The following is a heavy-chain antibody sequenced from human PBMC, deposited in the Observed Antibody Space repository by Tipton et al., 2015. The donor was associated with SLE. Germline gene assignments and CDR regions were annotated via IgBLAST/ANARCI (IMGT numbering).Heavy chain of an antibody. CDR2: IYYTGSP. CDR3: ARWLVVAEGPYYYYYGMDV. D-gene: IGHD6-19*01. V-gene: IGHV4-38-2*01. J-gene: IGHJ6*02. CDR1: GFTFSSYA. Sequence: LRLSCAASGFTFSSYAMSWVRQPPGKGLEWIGSIYYTGSPYYKPSLKSRVTISVDTSKNQFSLKLSSVTAADTAVYYCARWLVVAEGPYYYYYGMDVWGQGTTVTVSS.